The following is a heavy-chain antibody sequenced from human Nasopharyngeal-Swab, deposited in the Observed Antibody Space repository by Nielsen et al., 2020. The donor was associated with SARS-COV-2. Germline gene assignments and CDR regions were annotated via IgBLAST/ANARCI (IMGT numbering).Heavy chain of an antibody. CDR3: AKSYYYDSSGYYL. CDR1: GFTFSSYA. V-gene: IGHV3-23*01. CDR2: ISGSGGSI. D-gene: IGHD3-22*01. J-gene: IGHJ4*02. Sequence: GESLKIPCAASGFTFSSYAMSWVRQAPGKGLEWVSAISGSGGSIYYADSVKGRFTISRDNSKNTLYLQMNSLRAEDTAVYDWAKSYYYDSSGYYLGGQGTLVTVSS.